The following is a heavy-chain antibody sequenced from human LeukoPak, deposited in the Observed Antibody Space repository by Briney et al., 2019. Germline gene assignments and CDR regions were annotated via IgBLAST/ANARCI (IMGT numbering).Heavy chain of an antibody. CDR1: GFTFNNYA. Sequence: PGGSLRLSCAASGFTFNNYAMTWVRQAPGQGLEWVSAISGRGGTTYYADSVKGRFTISRDNSKNTVYLQMNSLRAEDTAVYYCAKVRGAVAITFLDYWGQGTLVTVSP. CDR3: AKVRGAVAITFLDY. D-gene: IGHD3-22*01. V-gene: IGHV3-23*01. J-gene: IGHJ4*02. CDR2: ISGRGGTT.